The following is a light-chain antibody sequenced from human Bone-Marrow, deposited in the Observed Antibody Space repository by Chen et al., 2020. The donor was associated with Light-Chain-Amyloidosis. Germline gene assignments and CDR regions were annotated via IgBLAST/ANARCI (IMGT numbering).Light chain of an antibody. V-gene: IGLV3-25*03. J-gene: IGLJ2*01. CDR2: RDT. Sequence: SYELTQPPSVSVSPGQTARLNCSGDDLPTKYAYWFQQKPGQAPVRVIHRDTERPSGISERFSGASSGTTATLTISVVQAEDEADYHGQSADSSGTYEVIFGGGTKLTVL. CDR3: QSADSSGTYEVI. CDR1: DLPTKY.